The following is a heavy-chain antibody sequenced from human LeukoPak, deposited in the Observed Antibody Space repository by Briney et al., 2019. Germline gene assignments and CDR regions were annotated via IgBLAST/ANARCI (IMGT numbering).Heavy chain of an antibody. CDR3: AKDRGFRGY. CDR1: GFTVSGNY. V-gene: IGHV3-66*01. J-gene: IGHJ4*02. D-gene: IGHD3-10*01. Sequence: GGSLRLSCEASGFTVSGNYMNWIRQAPGKGLEWVSVIYSGGNTYYADSVKGRFSISRDNSKNTLYLQMNSLRVEDTAVYYCAKDRGFRGYWGQGTLVTVSS. CDR2: IYSGGNT.